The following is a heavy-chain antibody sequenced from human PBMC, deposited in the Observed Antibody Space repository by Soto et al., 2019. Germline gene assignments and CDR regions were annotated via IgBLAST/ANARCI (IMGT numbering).Heavy chain of an antibody. CDR1: GDSISSADYY. CDR2: IYYSGST. Sequence: QVQLQESGPGLVTPSQTLSPTCTVSGDSISSADYYWSWIRQPPGKGLEWIGYIYYSGSTYYNPSLKSRVTISLDTSKNQFSLILSSVTAADTAVYYCARERGDTATTKLEGSFDCWGQGTLVTVSS. J-gene: IGHJ4*02. D-gene: IGHD5-18*01. V-gene: IGHV4-30-4*01. CDR3: ARERGDTATTKLEGSFDC.